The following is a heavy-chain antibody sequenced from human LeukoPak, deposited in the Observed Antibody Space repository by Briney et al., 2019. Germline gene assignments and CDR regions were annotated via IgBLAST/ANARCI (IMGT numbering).Heavy chain of an antibody. V-gene: IGHV3-33*06. J-gene: IGHJ6*03. CDR1: GFTFSSYG. D-gene: IGHD3-3*01. CDR2: IWYDGSNK. CDR3: AKNGVWCGYYPYYYYYYMDV. Sequence: PGRSLRLSCAASGFTFSSYGMHWVRQAPGKGLEWVAVIWYDGSNKYYADSVKGRFTISRDNSKNTLYLQMNSLRAEDTAVYYCAKNGVWCGYYPYYYYYYMDVWGKGTTVTVSS.